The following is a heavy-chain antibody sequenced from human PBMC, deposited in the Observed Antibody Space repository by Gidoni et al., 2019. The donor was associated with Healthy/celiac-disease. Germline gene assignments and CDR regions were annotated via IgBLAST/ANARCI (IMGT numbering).Heavy chain of an antibody. V-gene: IGHV4-34*01. CDR1: GGSFSGYY. J-gene: IGHJ6*02. CDR2: INHSGST. CDR3: ARARSTSRRHYYYYGMDV. Sequence: QVQLQQWGAGLLKPSETLSLTCAVYGGSFSGYYWSWIRQPPGKGLEWIGEINHSGSTNSNPSIKSRVTISVDTSKNQFSLKLSSVTAADTAVYYCARARSTSRRHYYYYGMDVWGQGTTVTVSS. D-gene: IGHD2-2*01.